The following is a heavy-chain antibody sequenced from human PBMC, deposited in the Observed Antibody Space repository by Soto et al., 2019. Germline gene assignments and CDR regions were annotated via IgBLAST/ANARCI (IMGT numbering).Heavy chain of an antibody. CDR2: ISYDGSNK. V-gene: IGHV3-30*03. CDR1: GFTFSSYG. CDR3: AAAFGVVIRNWFDP. J-gene: IGHJ5*02. Sequence: QVQLVESGGGVVQPGRSLRLSCAASGFTFSSYGMHWVRQAPGKGLEWVAVISYDGSNKYYADSVKGRFTISRDNSKKPLYLQLNSLRAEDTAVYYCAAAFGVVIRNWFDPWAQGTLVTVSS. D-gene: IGHD3-3*01.